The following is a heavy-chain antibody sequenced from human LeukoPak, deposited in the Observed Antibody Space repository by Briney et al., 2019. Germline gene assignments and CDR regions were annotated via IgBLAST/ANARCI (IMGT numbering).Heavy chain of an antibody. CDR3: AAERITMVRGVIISGGLFDY. Sequence: SGGSLRLSCAASGFTFSSYAMSWVRQAPGKGLEWVSVIYSGGSTYYADSVKGRFTISRDNSKNTLYLQMNSLRAEDTAVYYCAAERITMVRGVIISGGLFDYWGQGTLVTVSS. V-gene: IGHV3-53*01. CDR1: GFTFSSYA. J-gene: IGHJ4*02. CDR2: IYSGGST. D-gene: IGHD3-10*01.